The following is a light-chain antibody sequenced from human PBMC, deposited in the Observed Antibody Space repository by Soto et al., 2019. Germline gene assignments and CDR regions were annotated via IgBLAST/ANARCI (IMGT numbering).Light chain of an antibody. CDR2: DAS. Sequence: EIVLTQSPATLSLSPGERATLSCRASQSVSSSLAWYQQKPGQAPRLLIYDASNRATGIPARFSGGESGTDFTLAMSSLEPEDFAVYYCQQRSNWPMSTFGQGTRLEIK. V-gene: IGKV3-11*01. CDR1: QSVSSS. CDR3: QQRSNWPMST. J-gene: IGKJ5*01.